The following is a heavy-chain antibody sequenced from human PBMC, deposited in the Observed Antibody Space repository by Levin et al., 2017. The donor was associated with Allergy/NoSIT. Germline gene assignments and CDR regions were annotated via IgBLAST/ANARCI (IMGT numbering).Heavy chain of an antibody. CDR2: TYYRSKWYN. CDR1: GASVSSNSAA. D-gene: IGHD6-19*01. Sequence: SETLSLTCAISGASVSSNSAAWNWIRQSPSRGLEWLGRTYYRSKWYNDYAVSVKSRITINPDTSKNQFSLQLNSVTPEDTAVYYCAREEYSSGWSYYFDYWGQGTLVTVSS. V-gene: IGHV6-1*01. CDR3: AREEYSSGWSYYFDY. J-gene: IGHJ4*02.